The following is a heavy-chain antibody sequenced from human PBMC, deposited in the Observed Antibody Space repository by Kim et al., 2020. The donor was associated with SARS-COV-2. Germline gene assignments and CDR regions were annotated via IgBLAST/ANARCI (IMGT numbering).Heavy chain of an antibody. CDR1: GFTFSSYG. Sequence: GGSLRLSCAASGFTFSSYGMHWVRQAPGKGLEWVAVIWYDGSNKYYADSVKGRFTISRDNSKNTLYLQMNSLRAEGTAVYYCAREGIVGATTGIDYWGQGTLVTVSS. CDR2: IWYDGSNK. CDR3: AREGIVGATTGIDY. J-gene: IGHJ4*02. D-gene: IGHD1-26*01. V-gene: IGHV3-33*01.